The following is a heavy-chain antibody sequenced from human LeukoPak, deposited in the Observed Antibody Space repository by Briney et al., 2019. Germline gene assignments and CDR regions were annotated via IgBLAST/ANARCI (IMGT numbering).Heavy chain of an antibody. CDR2: ISAYNGNT. D-gene: IGHD6-13*01. V-gene: IGHV1-18*01. CDR1: GYTFTSYG. J-gene: IGHJ6*03. Sequence: ASVKVSCKASGYTFTSYGISWVRQAPGQGLEWMGWISAYNGNTNYAQKLQGRVTMTTDTSTSTAYMELRSLRSDDTAVYYCARVRRDSSSWYGEYYYYYMDVWGKGTTVTVSS. CDR3: ARVRRDSSSWYGEYYYYYMDV.